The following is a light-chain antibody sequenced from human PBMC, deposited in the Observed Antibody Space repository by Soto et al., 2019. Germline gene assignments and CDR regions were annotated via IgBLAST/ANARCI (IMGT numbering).Light chain of an antibody. CDR1: ESVRSN. Sequence: ETVVTQSPATLSVSPGETATLSCRASESVRSNLAWYQQKPGQAPRLLIYGASSRATGIPDRFSGSGSGTDFTLTISRLEPEDFAVYYCQQYGSSLWTFGQVTKVDIK. CDR2: GAS. J-gene: IGKJ1*01. CDR3: QQYGSSLWT. V-gene: IGKV3-20*01.